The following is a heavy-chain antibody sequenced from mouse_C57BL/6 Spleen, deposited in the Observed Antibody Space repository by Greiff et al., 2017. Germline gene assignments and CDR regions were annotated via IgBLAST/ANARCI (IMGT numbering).Heavy chain of an antibody. CDR3: AMIYYDYALDY. J-gene: IGHJ2*01. CDR2: ISSGSSTI. CDR1: GFTFSDYG. Sequence: EVKLMESGGGLVKPGGSLKLSCAASGFTFSDYGMHWVRQAPEKGLEWVAYISSGSSTIYYADTVKGRFTISRDNAKNTLFLQMTSLRSEDTAMYYCAMIYYDYALDYWGQGTTLTVSS. D-gene: IGHD2-4*01. V-gene: IGHV5-17*01.